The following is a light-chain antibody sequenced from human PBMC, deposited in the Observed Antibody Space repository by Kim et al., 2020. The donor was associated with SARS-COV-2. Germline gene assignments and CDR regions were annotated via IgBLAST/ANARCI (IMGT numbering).Light chain of an antibody. Sequence: PGKTDRVSFGGNSIGSKSVHWYQQRSGQAPVLVIYYDSDRPSGIPERFSGSNSGNTATLTISRVEAGDEADYYCQVWDSSSDHRVVFGGGTQLTVL. V-gene: IGLV3-21*04. CDR2: YDS. CDR1: SIGSKS. J-gene: IGLJ2*01. CDR3: QVWDSSSDHRVV.